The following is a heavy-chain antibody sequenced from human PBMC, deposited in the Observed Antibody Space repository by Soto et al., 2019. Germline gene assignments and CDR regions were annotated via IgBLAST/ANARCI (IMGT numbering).Heavy chain of an antibody. V-gene: IGHV4-39*01. CDR1: GGSISSSSYY. Sequence: QLQLQESGPGLVKPSETLSLTCTVSGGSISSSSYYWGWIRQPPGKGLEWIGSIYYSGSTYYNPSLKSRVTISVDTSKNQFSLKLSSVTAADTDVYYCARHRGYSYGYVSRNAWFDPWGQGTLVTVSS. CDR2: IYYSGST. D-gene: IGHD5-18*01. J-gene: IGHJ5*02. CDR3: ARHRGYSYGYVSRNAWFDP.